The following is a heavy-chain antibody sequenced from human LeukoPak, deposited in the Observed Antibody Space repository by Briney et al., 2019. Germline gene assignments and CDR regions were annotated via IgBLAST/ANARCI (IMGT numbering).Heavy chain of an antibody. CDR3: ARGPHYEYYYYCGMDV. CDR2: ISSSGSTI. J-gene: IGHJ6*02. Sequence: GGSLRLSCAASGFTFSSYEMNWVRQAPGKGLEWVSYISSSGSTIYYADSVKGRFTISRDNAKNSLYLQMNSLRAEDTAVYYCARGPHYEYYYYCGMDVWGQGTTVTVS. V-gene: IGHV3-48*03. D-gene: IGHD4-17*01. CDR1: GFTFSSYE.